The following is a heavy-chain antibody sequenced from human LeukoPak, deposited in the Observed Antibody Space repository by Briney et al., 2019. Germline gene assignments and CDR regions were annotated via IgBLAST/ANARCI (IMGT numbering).Heavy chain of an antibody. CDR3: ARVADEGAAGNYDILTGYPYGWFDP. J-gene: IGHJ5*02. V-gene: IGHV4-39*07. Sequence: PSETLSLTCTVSGGSISSSSYYWGWIRQPPGKGLEWIGRIYYSGSTYYNPSLKSRVTISVDTSKNQFSLKLSSVTAADTAVYYCARVADEGAAGNYDILTGYPYGWFDPWGQGTLVTVSS. CDR2: IYYSGST. D-gene: IGHD3-9*01. CDR1: GGSISSSSYY.